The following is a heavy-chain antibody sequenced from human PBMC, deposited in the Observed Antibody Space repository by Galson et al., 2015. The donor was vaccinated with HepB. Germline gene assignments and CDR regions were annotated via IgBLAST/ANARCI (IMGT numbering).Heavy chain of an antibody. CDR3: ARDGATGSYYYFDY. Sequence: SLRLSCAASGFTVSSNYMSWARQAPGKGLEWVSVIYSGGSTYYADSVKGRFTISRDNSKNTLYLQMNSLRAEDTAVYYCARDGATGSYYYFDYWGQGTPVTVSS. CDR2: IYSGGST. V-gene: IGHV3-66*01. J-gene: IGHJ4*02. D-gene: IGHD1-26*01. CDR1: GFTVSSNY.